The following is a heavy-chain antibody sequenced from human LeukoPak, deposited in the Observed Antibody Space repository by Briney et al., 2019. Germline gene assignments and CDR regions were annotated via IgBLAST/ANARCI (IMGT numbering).Heavy chain of an antibody. V-gene: IGHV2-70*11. J-gene: IGHJ4*02. D-gene: IGHD1-26*01. CDR1: GFSLSTSGMY. Sequence: SGPALVKPTQTLTLTCTFSGFSLSTSGMYVNWIRQPPGKALEWLARIDWDDDKYYSTSLKTRLTISKDTCKNQVVLTMTNTDPMDTATDYCARISIVGATFDYWGQGTLVTVSS. CDR2: IDWDDDK. CDR3: ARISIVGATFDY.